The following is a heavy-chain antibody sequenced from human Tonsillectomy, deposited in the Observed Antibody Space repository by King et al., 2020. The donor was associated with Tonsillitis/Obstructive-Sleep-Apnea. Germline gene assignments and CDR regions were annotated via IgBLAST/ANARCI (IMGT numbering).Heavy chain of an antibody. Sequence: QLVQSGAEVKKPGASVKVSCKASGYTFTSYGISWVRQAPGQGLEWMGWISAYNGNTNYAQKLQGRVTMTTDTSTSTAYMDLRRLRSDDTAVYYCARVFYDILTGLYERAGNYHYYGMDVWGQGTTVTVSS. V-gene: IGHV1-18*01. J-gene: IGHJ6*02. D-gene: IGHD3-9*01. CDR2: ISAYNGNT. CDR1: GYTFTSYG. CDR3: ARVFYDILTGLYERAGNYHYYGMDV.